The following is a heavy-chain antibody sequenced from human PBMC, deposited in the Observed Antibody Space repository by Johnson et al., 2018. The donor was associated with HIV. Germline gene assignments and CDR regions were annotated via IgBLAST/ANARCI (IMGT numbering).Heavy chain of an antibody. D-gene: IGHD3-10*01. CDR3: AKSTQASIVRESGPYGAFDI. CDR1: GFFFSNAW. Sequence: VQLVESGGGLPKPGGSLRLSCAASGFFFSNAWMSWVRQAPGKGLEWVAVISYDGSNKYYADSVKGRFTISRDNSMHTMYLQMNSLRAEDTALYYCAKSTQASIVRESGPYGAFDIWGQGTMVTVSS. V-gene: IGHV3-30*18. CDR2: ISYDGSNK. J-gene: IGHJ3*02.